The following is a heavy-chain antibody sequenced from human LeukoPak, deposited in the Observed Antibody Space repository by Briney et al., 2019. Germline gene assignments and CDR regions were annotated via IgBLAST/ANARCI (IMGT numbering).Heavy chain of an antibody. Sequence: GGSLRLSCAASGFTVSSNYMSWVRQAPGKGLEWVSRINGDGSITTYADSVKGRFTISRDNAKNTLYLQMNSLRAEDTAVYFCARRVVVGSTHYFDYWGQGTLVTVSS. J-gene: IGHJ4*02. V-gene: IGHV3-74*01. CDR3: ARRVVVGSTHYFDY. CDR2: INGDGSIT. CDR1: GFTVSSNY. D-gene: IGHD1-26*01.